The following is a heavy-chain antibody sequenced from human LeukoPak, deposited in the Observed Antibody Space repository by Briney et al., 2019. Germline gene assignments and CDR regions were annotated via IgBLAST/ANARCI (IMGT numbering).Heavy chain of an antibody. V-gene: IGHV4-39*01. CDR1: GDSITSSSFY. CDR3: ASRSTSGAGSNLH. D-gene: IGHD3-10*01. Sequence: PAETLSLTCTVSGDSITSSSFYWDWIRQPPGKGLVWFGSIFYGGSTYYNPSLRSRVTISVDTSKNQFSLRLSSVTAADTAVYYCASRSTSGAGSNLHWGQGTLVTVSS. CDR2: IFYGGST. J-gene: IGHJ4*02.